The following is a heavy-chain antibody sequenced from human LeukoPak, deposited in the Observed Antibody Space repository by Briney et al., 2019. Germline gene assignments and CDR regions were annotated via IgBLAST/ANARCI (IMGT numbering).Heavy chain of an antibody. D-gene: IGHD3-10*01. Sequence: ASVKVSCKASGGTFSSYAISWVRQAPGQGLEWMGRIIPILGIANYAQKFQGRVTITADKSTSTAYMELSSLRSEDTAVYYCARGGRITPFDPWGQGTLVTVSS. J-gene: IGHJ5*02. CDR2: IIPILGIA. V-gene: IGHV1-69*04. CDR1: GGTFSSYA. CDR3: ARGGRITPFDP.